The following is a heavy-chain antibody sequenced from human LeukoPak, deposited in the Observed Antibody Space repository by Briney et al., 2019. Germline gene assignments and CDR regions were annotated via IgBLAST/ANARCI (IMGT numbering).Heavy chain of an antibody. CDR3: ASSRCTSDNCYGGIDN. V-gene: IGHV3-48*04. Sequence: GRSLRLSCTASTFTFSSYSMNWVRQAPGQGLASVSHISGGSNKIYYADSVKGRFTISRDNAKNSLYLQMNTLRAEDTAVYYCASSRCTSDNCYGGIDNWGQGTLVTVSS. J-gene: IGHJ4*02. CDR1: TFTFSSYS. D-gene: IGHD1-1*01. CDR2: ISGGSNKI.